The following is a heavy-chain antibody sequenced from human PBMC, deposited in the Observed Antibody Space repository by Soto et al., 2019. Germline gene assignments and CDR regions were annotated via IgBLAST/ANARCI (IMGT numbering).Heavy chain of an antibody. CDR3: AVVMTGYYSPFDY. D-gene: IGHD3-9*01. J-gene: IGHJ4*02. CDR2: ISGSGDTT. CDR1: GFIFSNYA. V-gene: IGHV3-23*01. Sequence: EVQLLESGGGLVQPGGSLRLSCTASGFIFSNYAMTWVRQAPGKGLEWVSSISGSGDTTFYADSVRGRFTISTDKPNNAVWLQMNSLRAEDTAVYYCAVVMTGYYSPFDYWGQGTLVTVAS.